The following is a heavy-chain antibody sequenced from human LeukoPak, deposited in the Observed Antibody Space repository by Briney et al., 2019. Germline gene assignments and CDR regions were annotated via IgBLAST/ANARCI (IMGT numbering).Heavy chain of an antibody. D-gene: IGHD6-19*01. CDR3: ARDRSGCFWFDP. CDR2: IYSGGST. Sequence: GGSLRLSCAASGFTVSSNYMSWVRQAPGKGLEWVSVIYSGGSTYYADSVKGRFTISRDNSKNTLYLQMNSLRAEDTAVYYCARDRSGCFWFDPWGQGTLVTVSS. V-gene: IGHV3-53*01. CDR1: GFTVSSNY. J-gene: IGHJ5*02.